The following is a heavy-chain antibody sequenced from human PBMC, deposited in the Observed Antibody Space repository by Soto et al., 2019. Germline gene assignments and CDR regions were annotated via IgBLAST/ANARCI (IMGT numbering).Heavy chain of an antibody. CDR1: GFTFSTYA. Sequence: EVQLLESGGGLVQPGGSLRLSCAASGFTFSTYAMNWARQAPGKGLEWVSAISGSGGSIHYADSVKGRFTISRDNSKNTLYLQMNSLRDEDTAVYHCVKGYWKGDVWGQGTTVTVSS. D-gene: IGHD1-1*01. V-gene: IGHV3-23*01. J-gene: IGHJ6*02. CDR3: VKGYWKGDV. CDR2: ISGSGGSI.